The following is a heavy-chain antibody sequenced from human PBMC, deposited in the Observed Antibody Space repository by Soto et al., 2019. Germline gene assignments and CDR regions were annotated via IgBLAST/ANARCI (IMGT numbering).Heavy chain of an antibody. D-gene: IGHD2-2*01. CDR2: ISYDGSNK. J-gene: IGHJ5*02. Sequence: QVQLVESGGGVVQPGRSLRLSCAASGFTFSSYGMHWVRQAPGKGLEWVAVISYDGSNKYYADSVRGRFTISRDNSKNTLYLQMNSLRAEDTAVYYCAKDNCISNSCYRLYNWFDTWGQGTLVTVSS. CDR1: GFTFSSYG. CDR3: AKDNCISNSCYRLYNWFDT. V-gene: IGHV3-30*18.